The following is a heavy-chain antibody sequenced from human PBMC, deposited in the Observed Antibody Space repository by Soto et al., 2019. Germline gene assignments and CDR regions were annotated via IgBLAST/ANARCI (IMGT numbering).Heavy chain of an antibody. CDR2: ISGSGGST. CDR3: AKRGIAARSVDY. Sequence: EVQLLESGGGLVQPGGSLRLSCAASGFTFSSYAMSWVRQAPGKGLEWVSAISGSGGSTYYADSVKGRFTISRDNSKNTLYLQMSSLRAEDTAVYYCAKRGIAARSVDYWGQGTLVTVSS. J-gene: IGHJ4*02. V-gene: IGHV3-23*01. D-gene: IGHD6-6*01. CDR1: GFTFSSYA.